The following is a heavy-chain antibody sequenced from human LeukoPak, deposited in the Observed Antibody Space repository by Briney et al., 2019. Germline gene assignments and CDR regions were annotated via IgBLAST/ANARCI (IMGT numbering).Heavy chain of an antibody. D-gene: IGHD2/OR15-2a*01. CDR1: GFTFSSYW. J-gene: IGHJ4*02. Sequence: PGGSLRLSCAASGFTFSSYWMHWVRQAPGKGLVWVSRINSDGYSISYADSVEGRFTISRDNAKNTLNLQMNSLRAEDTAVYYCARYLATGYFDYWGQGSLVTVSS. V-gene: IGHV3-74*01. CDR3: ARYLATGYFDY. CDR2: INSDGYSI.